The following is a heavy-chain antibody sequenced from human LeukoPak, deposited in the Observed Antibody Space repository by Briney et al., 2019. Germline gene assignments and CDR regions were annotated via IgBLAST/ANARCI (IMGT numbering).Heavy chain of an antibody. V-gene: IGHV3-23*01. CDR1: GFIFSTYA. J-gene: IGHJ4*02. CDR3: AKGYPTSLDY. CDR2: ISGSGDST. D-gene: IGHD1-26*01. Sequence: GGSLRLSCAASGFIFSTYAMSWVRQAPGERLEWVSGISGSGDSTYYANSVKGRFTISRDNSKNTLYLQMNSLRAEDTAVYYCAKGYPTSLDYWGQGTLVTVSS.